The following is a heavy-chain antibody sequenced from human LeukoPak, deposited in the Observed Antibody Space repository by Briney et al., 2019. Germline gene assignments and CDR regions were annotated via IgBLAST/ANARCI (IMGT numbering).Heavy chain of an antibody. D-gene: IGHD3-16*01. Sequence: SETLSLTCTVSGVSISSGGYYWSWIRQHPGKGLEWIGSIYYSGSTNYNPSLQGRVTISLDTSRNQFSLKLNSVTAADTAVYYCARHYGPWGQGTLVTVSS. V-gene: IGHV4-31*03. J-gene: IGHJ5*02. CDR2: IYYSGST. CDR1: GVSISSGGYY. CDR3: ARHYGP.